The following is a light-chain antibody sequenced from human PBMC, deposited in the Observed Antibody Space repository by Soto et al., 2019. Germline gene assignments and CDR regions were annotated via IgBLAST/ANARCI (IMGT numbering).Light chain of an antibody. V-gene: IGKV3-15*01. CDR1: QSGSSN. CDR2: GAS. CDR3: QQYNNWWT. J-gene: IGKJ1*01. Sequence: EIVLTQSPGTLSLSPGGRATLSCRASQSGSSNLAWYQQKPGQAPRLLIYGASTRATGIPARFSGSGSGTEFTLIISSLQSEDFAVYYCQQYNNWWTFGQGTKVDIK.